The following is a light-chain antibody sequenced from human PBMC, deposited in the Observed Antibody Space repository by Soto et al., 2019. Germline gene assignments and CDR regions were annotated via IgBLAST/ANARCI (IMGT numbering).Light chain of an antibody. CDR2: GAS. Sequence: DIQMTQSPPSLSASVGDRVIITCRASQSIGRDLHWYQQKPGKAPKLLIYGASNLQSGDSSGFRGAGSGTDFTLTISSLQPGDFATYYCQQSFDYPLTFGGGTKVDSK. CDR3: QQSFDYPLT. CDR1: QSIGRD. V-gene: IGKV1-39*01. J-gene: IGKJ4*01.